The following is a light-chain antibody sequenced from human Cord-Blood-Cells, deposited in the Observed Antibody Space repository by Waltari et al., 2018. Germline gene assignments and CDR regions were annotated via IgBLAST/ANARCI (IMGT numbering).Light chain of an antibody. CDR3: CSYAGSSTYV. J-gene: IGLJ1*01. CDR1: TSDVGSDNL. CDR2: EGS. Sequence: QSALTQPASVSGSPGPSLTIPCTGTTSDVGSDNLLCWYQQHPGKAPKLKIYEGSKRPSGVSNRSSGSKSGNTASLTTSGRQAEDEADYYCCSYAGSSTYVFGTGTKVTVL. V-gene: IGLV2-23*01.